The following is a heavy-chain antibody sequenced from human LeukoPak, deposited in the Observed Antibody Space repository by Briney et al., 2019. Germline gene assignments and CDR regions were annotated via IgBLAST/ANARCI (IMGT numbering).Heavy chain of an antibody. CDR2: ISSGGGHT. CDR3: TRHPIMEWSMYYFDY. J-gene: IGHJ4*02. CDR1: GLIFSSYT. D-gene: IGHD3-3*01. Sequence: GGSLRLSCAASGLIFSSYTMNCVRQAPGKGPEWVSSISSGGGHTFYADSVRGRFTISRDDANNSLYLQMNSLRDEDTAVYYCTRHPIMEWSMYYFDYWGPGTLVTVSS. V-gene: IGHV3-21*01.